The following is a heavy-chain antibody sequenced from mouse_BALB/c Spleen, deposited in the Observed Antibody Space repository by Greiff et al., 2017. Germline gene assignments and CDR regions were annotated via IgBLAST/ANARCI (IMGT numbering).Heavy chain of an antibody. CDR3: TRSLYGTGGYFDV. V-gene: IGHV1-69*02. J-gene: IGHJ1*01. Sequence: VKLQQPGAELVRPGASVKLSCKASGYTFTSYWINWVKQRPGQGLEWIGNIYPSDSYTNYNQKFKDKATLTVDKSSSTAYMQLSSPTSEDSAVYYCTRSLYGTGGYFDVWGAGTTVTVSS. CDR2: IYPSDSYT. CDR1: GYTFTSYW. D-gene: IGHD1-1*02.